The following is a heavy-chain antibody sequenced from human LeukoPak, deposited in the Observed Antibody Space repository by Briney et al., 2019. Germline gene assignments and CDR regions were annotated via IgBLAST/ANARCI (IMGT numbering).Heavy chain of an antibody. V-gene: IGHV1-8*01. CDR1: GYTFTSYD. J-gene: IGHJ6*02. Sequence: ASVKVSCKASGYTFTSYDINWVRQATGQGLEWMGWMNPNSGNTGYAQKFQGRVTMTRNTSISTAYMELSSLRSEDTAVYYCARYPPQTYYDFWSGYYTGTYYYYGMDVWGQGTTVTVPS. CDR3: ARYPPQTYYDFWSGYYTGTYYYYGMDV. D-gene: IGHD3-3*01. CDR2: MNPNSGNT.